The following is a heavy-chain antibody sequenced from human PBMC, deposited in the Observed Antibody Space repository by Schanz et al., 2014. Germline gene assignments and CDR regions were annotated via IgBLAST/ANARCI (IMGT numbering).Heavy chain of an antibody. CDR1: GFTVSSNY. CDR3: ASSSYRLLSYYYAMDV. V-gene: IGHV3-11*01. D-gene: IGHD1-26*01. J-gene: IGHJ6*02. Sequence: VQLVESGGGLISPGGSLRLSCAASGFTVSSNYMSWIRQAPGKGLECISYISSRGTTIYYADSVKGRFTISRDNAENSLYLQMSSLRAEDTAVYYCASSSYRLLSYYYAMDVWGQGTTVTVSS. CDR2: ISSRGTTI.